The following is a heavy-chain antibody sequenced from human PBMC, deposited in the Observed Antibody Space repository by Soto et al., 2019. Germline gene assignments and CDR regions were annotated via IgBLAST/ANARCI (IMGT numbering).Heavy chain of an antibody. CDR3: AREGEWLLFPDPLDYYYGMDV. D-gene: IGHD3-3*01. J-gene: IGHJ6*02. Sequence: QVQLVESGGGVVQPGRSLRLSCAASGFTFSSYGMHWVRQAPGKGLEWVAVIWYDGSNKYYADSVKGRFTISRDNSKNTLYLQMNSLRAEDTAVYYCAREGEWLLFPDPLDYYYGMDVWDQGTTVTVSS. CDR2: IWYDGSNK. CDR1: GFTFSSYG. V-gene: IGHV3-33*01.